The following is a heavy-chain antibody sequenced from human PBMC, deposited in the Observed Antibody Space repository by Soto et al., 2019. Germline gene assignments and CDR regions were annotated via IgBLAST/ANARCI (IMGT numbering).Heavy chain of an antibody. J-gene: IGHJ6*02. CDR1: GGSITTHSYF. V-gene: IGHV4-39*01. CDR2: LSYSGIT. CDR3: ARTVKQYYYGMDV. Sequence: SETLSLTCSVSGGSITTHSYFWGWIRQPPGKGLEWIGSLSYSGITYDNPSLNSRVTISVDTSKNQISMRLSSVTAADTAVYYCARTVKQYYYGMDVWARGTTVTVSS. D-gene: IGHD4-17*01.